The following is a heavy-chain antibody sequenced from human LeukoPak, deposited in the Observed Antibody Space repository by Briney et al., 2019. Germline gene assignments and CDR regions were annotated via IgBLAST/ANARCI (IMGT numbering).Heavy chain of an antibody. Sequence: PGGSLILSCAASGFTVSSNYMSWVRQAPGKGLEWVSVMYSGDSKYYADSVKGRFTIFRDNSKNTLYLQMNSLRAEDTAVYYCARGGELPSHDAFDIWGQGTMVTVSS. CDR2: MYSGDSK. J-gene: IGHJ3*02. V-gene: IGHV3-53*01. CDR3: ARGGELPSHDAFDI. CDR1: GFTVSSNY. D-gene: IGHD3-16*01.